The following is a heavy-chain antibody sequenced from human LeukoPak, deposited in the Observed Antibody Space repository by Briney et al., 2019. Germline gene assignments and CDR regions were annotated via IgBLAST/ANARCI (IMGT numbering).Heavy chain of an antibody. D-gene: IGHD5-18*01. J-gene: IGHJ4*02. CDR1: GFTFSSYS. CDR2: IRNDGNKY. V-gene: IGHV3-30*02. CDR3: VKVDT. Sequence: HAGGSLRLSGAASGFTFSSYSMNWVRQSPGKGLDWVAFIRNDGNKYNYAESVKGRFTTSRDNSKNTLYLQMDSLSAEDTAVYYCVKVDTWGQGILVTVSS.